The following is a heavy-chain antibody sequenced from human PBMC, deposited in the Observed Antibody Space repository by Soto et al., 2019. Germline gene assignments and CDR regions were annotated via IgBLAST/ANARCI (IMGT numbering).Heavy chain of an antibody. Sequence: GSLILSCAASGFTFSSYAISLVRQAQGQGLEWVSAISGSGGSTYYADSVKGRFTISRDNSKNTLYLQMNSLRAEDTVVYYCAKVGRITIFGDEYYFDYWGQGTLVTVSS. D-gene: IGHD3-3*01. J-gene: IGHJ4*02. CDR1: GFTFSSYA. V-gene: IGHV3-23*01. CDR2: ISGSGGST. CDR3: AKVGRITIFGDEYYFDY.